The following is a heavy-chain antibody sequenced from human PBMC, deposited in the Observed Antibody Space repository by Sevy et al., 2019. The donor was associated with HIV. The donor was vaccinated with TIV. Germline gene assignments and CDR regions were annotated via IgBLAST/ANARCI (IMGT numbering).Heavy chain of an antibody. Sequence: ASVKVSCKASGYTFTSYYMHWVRQAPGQGLEWMGIINPSGGSTSYAQKFQGRVTMTRDTSTNTVYMELSSLRSEDTAVYYCARGSYDRNYYYGMDVWGQGTTVTVSS. V-gene: IGHV1-46*01. D-gene: IGHD5-18*01. CDR2: INPSGGST. CDR3: ARGSYDRNYYYGMDV. J-gene: IGHJ6*02. CDR1: GYTFTSYY.